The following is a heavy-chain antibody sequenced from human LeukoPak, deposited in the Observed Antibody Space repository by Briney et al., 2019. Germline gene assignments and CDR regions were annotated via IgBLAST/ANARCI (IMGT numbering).Heavy chain of an antibody. J-gene: IGHJ4*02. CDR3: ARAQREWYFDY. V-gene: IGHV4-31*03. CDR2: IYYSGST. Sequence: SQTLSLTCTVSGGSISSGGYYWGWIRQHPGKGLEWIGYIYYSGSTYYNPSLKSRVTISVDTSKNQFSLKLSSVTAADTAVYYRARAQREWYFDYWGQGTLVTVSS. CDR1: GGSISSGGYY. D-gene: IGHD3-3*01.